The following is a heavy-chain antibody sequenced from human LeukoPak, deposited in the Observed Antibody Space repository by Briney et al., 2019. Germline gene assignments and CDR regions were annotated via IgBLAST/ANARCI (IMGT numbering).Heavy chain of an antibody. CDR2: IYSGGST. J-gene: IGHJ2*01. V-gene: IGHV3-53*01. CDR3: AKDPRSKFDL. CDR1: GFTVSSNY. Sequence: PGGSLRLSCAASGFTVSSNYMSWVRQAPGKGLEWVSVIYSGGSTYYADSVKGRFTISRDNSKNTLYLQMNSLGAEDTAVYYCAKDPRSKFDLWGRGTLVTVSS.